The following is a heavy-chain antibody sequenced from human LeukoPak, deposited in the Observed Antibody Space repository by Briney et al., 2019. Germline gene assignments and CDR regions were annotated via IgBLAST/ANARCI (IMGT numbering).Heavy chain of an antibody. CDR3: AKGNYGEKIDY. V-gene: IGHV3-23*01. J-gene: IGHJ4*02. Sequence: GGSLRLSCAASGFTFLRHGMTWFRQTPGKGLEWVSGISASGGATYYADSVKGRFTISRDNSKNTLYLQMNSLKAEDAALYYCAKGNYGEKIDYWGPGTLVTVSS. CDR2: ISASGGAT. D-gene: IGHD4-17*01. CDR1: GFTFLRHG.